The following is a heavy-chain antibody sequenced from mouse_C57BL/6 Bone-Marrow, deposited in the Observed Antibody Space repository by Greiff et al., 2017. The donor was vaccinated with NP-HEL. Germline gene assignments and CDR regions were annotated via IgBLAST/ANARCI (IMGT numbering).Heavy chain of an antibody. Sequence: QVQLQQPGAELVKPGASVKLSCKASGYTFTSYWMQWVKQRPGQGLAWIGEIDPSDSYPNYNQKFKGKATLTVDTSSSTAYMQLSSLTSEDSAVYYCARPIYYGNYPDYWGQGTTLTVSS. D-gene: IGHD2-1*01. CDR1: GYTFTSYW. V-gene: IGHV1-50*01. J-gene: IGHJ2*01. CDR2: IDPSDSYP. CDR3: ARPIYYGNYPDY.